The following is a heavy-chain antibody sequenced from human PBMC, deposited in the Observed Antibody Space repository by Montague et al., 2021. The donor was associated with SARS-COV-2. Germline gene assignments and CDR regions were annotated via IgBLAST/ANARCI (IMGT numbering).Heavy chain of an antibody. D-gene: IGHD6-19*01. V-gene: IGHV1-18*04. CDR3: ARAAPVAGKGGNDAFDV. CDR2: ISAYNGVT. J-gene: IGHJ3*01. Sequence: SVKVSCKASGYTFTDYGLSWVRQAPGHGLEWMGWISAYNGVTDYAQKFQGRLTLTTDASTSTASMDLRSLRSDDTAVYYCARAAPVAGKGGNDAFDVWGQGTVVTVSS. CDR1: GYTFTDYG.